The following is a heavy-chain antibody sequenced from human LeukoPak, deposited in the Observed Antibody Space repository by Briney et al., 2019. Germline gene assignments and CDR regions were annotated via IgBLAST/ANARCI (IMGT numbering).Heavy chain of an antibody. CDR2: IYYSGST. CDR3: ARSYDSSGYYPYYYYYMDV. J-gene: IGHJ6*03. D-gene: IGHD3-22*01. V-gene: IGHV4-39*01. Sequence: SETLSLSCTVSGGSISSSSYYWGWIRQPPGKGLEWIGSIYYSGSTYYNPSLKSRVTISVDTSKNQFSLKLSSVTDADPAVYYCARSYDSSGYYPYYYYYMDVWGKGTTVTVSS. CDR1: GGSISSSSYY.